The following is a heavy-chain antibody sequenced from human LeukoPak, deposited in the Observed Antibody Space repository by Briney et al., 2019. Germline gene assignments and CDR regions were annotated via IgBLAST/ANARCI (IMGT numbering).Heavy chain of an antibody. CDR1: GYTFTSYG. J-gene: IGHJ3*02. CDR3: ARNHYSSGWYLSAFDI. CDR2: ISAYNGNT. V-gene: IGHV1-18*01. Sequence: ASVKVSCKASGYTFTSYGISWVRQAPGQGLEWMGWISAYNGNTNYAQKLQGRVTMTTDTSTSTAYMELRSLRSDDTAVYYCARNHYSSGWYLSAFDIWGQGTMVTVSS. D-gene: IGHD6-19*01.